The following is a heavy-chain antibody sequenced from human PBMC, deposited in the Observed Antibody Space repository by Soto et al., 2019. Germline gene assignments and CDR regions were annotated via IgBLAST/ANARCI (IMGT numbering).Heavy chain of an antibody. J-gene: IGHJ4*02. CDR3: AREDGGGPFDY. CDR1: GFMFSAYA. D-gene: IGHD2-15*01. CDR2: MSGTSADT. V-gene: IGHV3-23*01. Sequence: DVHLLESGGGLVKPGGSLRLSCAASGFMFSAYAMHWVRQAPGQGLEWVSSMSGTSADTYYADSVKGSFTVSRDSSKDTLYLQLNSLRAEETALYFCAREDGGGPFDYWGQGTLVIVSS.